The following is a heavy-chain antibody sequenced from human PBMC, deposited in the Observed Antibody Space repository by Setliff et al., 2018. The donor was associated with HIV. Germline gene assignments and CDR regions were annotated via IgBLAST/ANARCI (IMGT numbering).Heavy chain of an antibody. V-gene: IGHV2-70*11. CDR2: IHWDDDK. D-gene: IGHD1-1*01. Sequence: SGPTLVNPTQTLTLTCTFSGFSLSTSGMCVSWIRQPPGKALEWLARIHWDDDKYYSSSLKTRLTISKDTSKNQVVLTLTNLDPVDTATYYCARSPGYYWSLDYWGQGTLVTVSS. CDR1: GFSLSTSGMC. CDR3: ARSPGYYWSLDY. J-gene: IGHJ4*02.